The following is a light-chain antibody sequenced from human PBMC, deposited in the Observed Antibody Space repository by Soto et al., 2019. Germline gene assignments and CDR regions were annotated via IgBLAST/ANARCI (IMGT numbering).Light chain of an antibody. Sequence: ETVMTQSPATLSVSPGDRATLSCSASQSVSYNLAWYQQKPGQAPRLLIYDASTRAAGIPDRFSGSGSGTDFTLTITRLEPEDSAVYFCQQYTGPPTTFGQGTRLEIK. V-gene: IGKV3D-15*01. CDR3: QQYTGPPTT. J-gene: IGKJ5*01. CDR1: QSVSYN. CDR2: DAS.